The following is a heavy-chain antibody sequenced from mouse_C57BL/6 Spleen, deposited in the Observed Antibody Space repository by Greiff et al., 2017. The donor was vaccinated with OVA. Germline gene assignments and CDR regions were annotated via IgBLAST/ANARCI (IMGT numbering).Heavy chain of an antibody. J-gene: IGHJ2*01. Sequence: VQLQQPGAELVKPGASVKLSCKASGYTFTSYWMQWVKQRPGQGLEWIGEIDPSDSYTNYNQKFKGKATLTVDTSSSTAYMQLSSLTSEDSAVYYCARSTTGTDFDYWGQGTTLTVSS. CDR1: GYTFTSYW. D-gene: IGHD4-1*02. CDR2: IDPSDSYT. V-gene: IGHV1-50*01. CDR3: ARSTTGTDFDY.